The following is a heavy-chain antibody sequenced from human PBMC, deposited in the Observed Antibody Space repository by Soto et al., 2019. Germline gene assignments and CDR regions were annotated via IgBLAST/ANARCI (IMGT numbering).Heavy chain of an antibody. CDR1: GGSFSGYY. Sequence: QVQLQQWGAGLLKPSETLSLTCIVYGGSFSGYYWNWIRQSPGKGLEWLGEVDHTGSTNYNPSLTGRVNISVDTSKNQLSLHLSSVTAADTAVYYCARMKIPAALIAFDYWGQGTVVTVSS. J-gene: IGHJ4*02. V-gene: IGHV4-34*02. CDR2: VDHTGST. D-gene: IGHD2-2*01. CDR3: ARMKIPAALIAFDY.